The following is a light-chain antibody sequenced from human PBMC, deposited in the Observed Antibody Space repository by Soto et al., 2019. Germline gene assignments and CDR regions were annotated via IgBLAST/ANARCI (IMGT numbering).Light chain of an antibody. CDR1: QRVSSN. CDR2: GAS. Sequence: EIVMTQSPATLSVSPGERATLSCRSSQRVSSNLAWYQQKPGQAPRLLIYGASTRATGIPARFSGSGSGTEFTLTISSLQSEDFAVYYCQQYNNLPPGTFGQGTQVEIK. V-gene: IGKV3-15*01. CDR3: QQYNNLPPGT. J-gene: IGKJ1*01.